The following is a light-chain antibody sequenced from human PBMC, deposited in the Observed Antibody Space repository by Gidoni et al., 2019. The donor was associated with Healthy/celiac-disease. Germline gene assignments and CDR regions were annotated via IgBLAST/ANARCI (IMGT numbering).Light chain of an antibody. CDR2: KAS. CDR3: QQYNSYPCS. Sequence: DLQMTQSPSTLSASVGDRVTITCRASPSISSWLAWYQQKPGKAPKLLIYKASSLESGVPSRFSGSGSGTEFTLTISSLQPDDFATYYCQQYNSYPCSFXQXTKLEIK. V-gene: IGKV1-5*03. CDR1: PSISSW. J-gene: IGKJ2*04.